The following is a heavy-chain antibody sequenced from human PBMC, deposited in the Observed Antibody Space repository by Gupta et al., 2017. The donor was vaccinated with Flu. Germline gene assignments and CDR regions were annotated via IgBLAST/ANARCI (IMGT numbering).Heavy chain of an antibody. D-gene: IGHD3-3*01. J-gene: IGHJ5*02. CDR3: ARRVAWVTIFGVFDP. CDR1: GGSLSSGGYF. V-gene: IGHV4-39*01. Sequence: QLQLQESGPGLVKPSETLSLTCTVSGGSLSSGGYFWAWIRQPPGKGLEWIGTIYYSGSTSYNPSLKSRVTISVDTSKNQLSLKLSSVTAADTAVYYGARRVAWVTIFGVFDPWGQGTLVTVSS. CDR2: IYYSGST.